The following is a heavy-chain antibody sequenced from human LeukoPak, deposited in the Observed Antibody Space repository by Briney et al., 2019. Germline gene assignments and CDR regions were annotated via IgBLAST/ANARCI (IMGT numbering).Heavy chain of an antibody. CDR2: ISISGSTI. J-gene: IGHJ3*02. CDR1: GFTFTDYF. CDR3: ARPRRMYGSGSYAFDI. D-gene: IGHD3-10*01. Sequence: GGSLKLSCAASGFTFTDYFMNWIRQAPGKGLEWVSSISISGSTIYYADSVKGRFTISRDNAKNSLYLQMNSLRAEDTAVYYCARPRRMYGSGSYAFDIWGQGTMVTVSS. V-gene: IGHV3-11*01.